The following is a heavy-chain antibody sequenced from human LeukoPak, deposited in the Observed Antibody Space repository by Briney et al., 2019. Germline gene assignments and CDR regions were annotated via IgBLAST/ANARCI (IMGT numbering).Heavy chain of an antibody. V-gene: IGHV4-61*01. Sequence: SETVSLTCTVSGGSVSSGSYYWSWIRQPPGKGLEWIGYIYYSGSTNYNPSLKSRVTISVDTSKNQFSLKLSSVTAADTAVYYCARGKYYYGSGSYYYFDYWGQGPLVSVP. CDR2: IYYSGST. CDR3: ARGKYYYGSGSYYYFDY. CDR1: GGSVSSGSYY. J-gene: IGHJ4*02. D-gene: IGHD3-10*01.